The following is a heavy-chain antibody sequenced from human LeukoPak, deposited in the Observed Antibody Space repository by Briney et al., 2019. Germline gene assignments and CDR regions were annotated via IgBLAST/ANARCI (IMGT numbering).Heavy chain of an antibody. Sequence: GASVKVSCKASGYTFTSYDINWVRQATGQGLEWMGWMNPNSGNTGYAQKFQGRVTMTRNTSISTAYMELSSLRSEDTGVYYCARGSGWFGELSEEVGGYWGQGTLVTVSS. CDR3: ARGSGWFGELSEEVGGY. CDR2: MNPNSGNT. J-gene: IGHJ4*02. CDR1: GYTFTSYD. V-gene: IGHV1-8*01. D-gene: IGHD3-10*01.